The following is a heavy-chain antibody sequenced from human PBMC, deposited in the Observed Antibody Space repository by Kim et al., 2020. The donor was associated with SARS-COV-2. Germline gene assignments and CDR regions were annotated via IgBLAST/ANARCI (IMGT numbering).Heavy chain of an antibody. Sequence: GGSLRLSCAASGFTFSSYGMHWVRQAPGKGLEWVAVIWYDGSNKYYADSVKGRFTISRDNSKNTLYLQMNSLRAEDTAVYYCARDPVAITHLYFDYYYYGMDVWGQGTTVTVSS. CDR1: GFTFSSYG. D-gene: IGHD3-16*01. J-gene: IGHJ6*02. V-gene: IGHV3-33*01. CDR2: IWYDGSNK. CDR3: ARDPVAITHLYFDYYYYGMDV.